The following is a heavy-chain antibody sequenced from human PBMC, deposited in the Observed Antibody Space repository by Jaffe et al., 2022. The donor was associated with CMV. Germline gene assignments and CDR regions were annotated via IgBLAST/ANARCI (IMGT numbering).Heavy chain of an antibody. CDR1: GFTFDDYA. Sequence: EVQLVESGGGLVQPGRSLRLSCAASGFTFDDYAMHWVRQAPGKGLEWVSGISWNSGSIGYADSVKGRFTISRDNAKNSLYLQMNSLRAEDTALYYCAKDGGGSYYRFLDYWGQGTLVTVSS. J-gene: IGHJ4*02. D-gene: IGHD1-26*01. V-gene: IGHV3-9*01. CDR2: ISWNSGSI. CDR3: AKDGGGSYYRFLDY.